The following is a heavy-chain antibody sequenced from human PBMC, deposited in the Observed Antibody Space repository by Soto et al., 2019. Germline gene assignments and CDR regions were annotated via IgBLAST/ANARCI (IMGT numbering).Heavy chain of an antibody. CDR2: ISGSGGST. D-gene: IGHD6-13*01. V-gene: IGHV3-23*01. CDR1: GFTFSSYA. Sequence: EVQLLESGGGLVQPGGSLRLSCAASGFTFSSYAMSWVRQAPGKGLEWVSAISGSGGSTYYADSVKGRFTISRDNSKNTLYLQMNSLRAEDTDVYYCAKDKGYSSSSLYNWFDPWGQGTLVTVSS. CDR3: AKDKGYSSSSLYNWFDP. J-gene: IGHJ5*02.